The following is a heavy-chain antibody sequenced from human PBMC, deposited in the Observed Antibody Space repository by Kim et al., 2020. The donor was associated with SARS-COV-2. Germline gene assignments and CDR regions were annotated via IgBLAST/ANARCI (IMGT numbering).Heavy chain of an antibody. D-gene: IGHD3-16*01. Sequence: YRESVKGGFTISRDNDRNFLYLKVNSLRTEDTALYYCVKDRAGGLFFFFDFWGQGTLVTVSS. V-gene: IGHV3-9*01. CDR3: VKDRAGGLFFFFDF. J-gene: IGHJ4*02.